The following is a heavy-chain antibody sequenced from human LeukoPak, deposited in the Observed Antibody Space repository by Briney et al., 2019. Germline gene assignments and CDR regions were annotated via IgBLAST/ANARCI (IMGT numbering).Heavy chain of an antibody. CDR3: ARGGSGWFHNYDY. J-gene: IGHJ4*02. CDR1: GYRFTSYW. V-gene: IGHV5-51*01. D-gene: IGHD6-19*01. Sequence: GESLKISCKGSGYRFTSYWIGWVRQMPGKGLEWMGIIYPGDSDTRYSPSFQGQVTISVDKSISTAFLQWSSLKASDTAVYYCARGGSGWFHNYDYWGQGTLVTVSS. CDR2: IYPGDSDT.